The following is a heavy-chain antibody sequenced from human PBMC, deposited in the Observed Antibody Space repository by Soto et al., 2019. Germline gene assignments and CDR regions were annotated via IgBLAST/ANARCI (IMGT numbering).Heavy chain of an antibody. V-gene: IGHV1-18*01. CDR3: ARPDCSTNSCHNWFDP. Sequence: QVQLVQSGAEVKKPGASVRVSCKASGYTFTTYGISWVRQAPGQGLEWMGWISTYNGDTNYAQKLQGRVTMTTDTSTSTAYMELSSLRSDDTAVSYFARPDCSTNSCHNWFDPWGHGTLVTVAA. CDR1: GYTFTTYG. CDR2: ISTYNGDT. J-gene: IGHJ5*02. D-gene: IGHD2-2*01.